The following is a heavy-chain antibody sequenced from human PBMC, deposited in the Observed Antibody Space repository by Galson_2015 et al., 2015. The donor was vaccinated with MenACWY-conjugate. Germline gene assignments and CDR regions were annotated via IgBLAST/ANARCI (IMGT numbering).Heavy chain of an antibody. D-gene: IGHD2-2*02. CDR2: IDPSDSYT. J-gene: IGHJ6*02. Sequence: QSGAEVKKPGGSLRISCKGSGYFFTSQWISWVRQMPGKGLEWMGRIDPSDSYTNYSPSFQGHVTISADKSISTAYLQWSSLKASDTAIYYCARHRVVPAAINIYYYAMDVWSQGTTVTVSS. V-gene: IGHV5-10-1*01. CDR3: ARHRVVPAAINIYYYAMDV. CDR1: GYFFTSQW.